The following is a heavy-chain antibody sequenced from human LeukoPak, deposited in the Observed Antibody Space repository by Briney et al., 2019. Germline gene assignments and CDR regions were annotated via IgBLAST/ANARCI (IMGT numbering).Heavy chain of an antibody. CDR2: IKQDGSEK. CDR1: GFTFSSYW. V-gene: IGHV3-7*01. D-gene: IGHD3-22*01. J-gene: IGHJ4*02. CDR3: ARDQYYYDSSGYYDY. Sequence: GGSLRLSCAASGFTFSSYWMSWVRQAPGKGLEWVANIKQDGSEKYYVDSVKGRFTISRDNAKNSLYLQMNSLRAEDTAVYYCARDQYYYDSSGYYDYWGQGTLVTVSS.